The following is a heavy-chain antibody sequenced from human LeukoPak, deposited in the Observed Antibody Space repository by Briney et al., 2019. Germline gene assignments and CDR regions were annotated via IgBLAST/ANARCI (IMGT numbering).Heavy chain of an antibody. V-gene: IGHV3-7*03. CDR3: AREIVGTHKSRFDP. CDR1: GFTFSGRW. J-gene: IGHJ5*02. D-gene: IGHD1-26*01. CDR2: IKQDGTDK. Sequence: GGSLRLSCAASGFTFSGRWMSWLRQAPGKGLEWVGNIKQDGTDKYYVDSVKGRFTISRDNAKNSLYLPRNSLRAEDTAVYYCAREIVGTHKSRFDPWGQGTLVTVSS.